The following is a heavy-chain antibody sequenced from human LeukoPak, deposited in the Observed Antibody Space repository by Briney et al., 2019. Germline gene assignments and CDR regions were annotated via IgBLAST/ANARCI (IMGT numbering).Heavy chain of an antibody. D-gene: IGHD5-24*01. CDR2: IYPGDSDT. V-gene: IGHV5-51*01. CDR1: GYSFTSYW. Sequence: GESLKISCQTSGYSFTSYWIGWVRQMPGKGLEWMGIIYPGDSDTKYRPSFQGQDTISADKTINTPYLQWGSLEASDTAMYYCTKHGCSQGRGVDYWGQGTLVTVSS. CDR3: TKHGCSQGRGVDY. J-gene: IGHJ4*02.